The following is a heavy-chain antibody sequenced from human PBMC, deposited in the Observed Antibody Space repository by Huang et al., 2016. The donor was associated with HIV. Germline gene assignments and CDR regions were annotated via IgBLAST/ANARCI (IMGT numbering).Heavy chain of an antibody. D-gene: IGHD1-26*01. J-gene: IGHJ4*02. CDR2: ISYGGSNK. CDR3: AKDGADEEWDIDY. V-gene: IGHV3-30*18. CDR1: GFSFSTYG. Sequence: VQLVESGGGVVQPGRSLRLACAASGFSFSTYGLHWVRQAPGKGLEWVAVISYGGSNKYYAHSVNGRFTISRDTSENKVYLQMNSLRHEDTAVYYCAKDGADEEWDIDYWGQGTLVTVSS.